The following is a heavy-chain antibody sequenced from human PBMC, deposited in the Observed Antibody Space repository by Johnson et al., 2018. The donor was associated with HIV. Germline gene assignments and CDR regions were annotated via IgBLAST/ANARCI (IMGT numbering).Heavy chain of an antibody. Sequence: QVQLVESGGGVVQPGGSLRLSCATSGFTFSSYGMHWVRQAPGKGLEWVAFIRYDGFNKYFADSVKGRFTISRDNSKNTLHLQMNSLRAEDTAVYYCARDFGLFLGKDDAFDIWGQGTMVTVSS. CDR1: GFTFSSYG. CDR2: IRYDGFNK. CDR3: ARDFGLFLGKDDAFDI. V-gene: IGHV3-30*02. D-gene: IGHD7-27*01. J-gene: IGHJ3*02.